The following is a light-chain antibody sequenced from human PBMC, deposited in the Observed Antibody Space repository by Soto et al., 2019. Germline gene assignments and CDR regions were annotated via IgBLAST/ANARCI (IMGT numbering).Light chain of an antibody. V-gene: IGKV1-5*03. Sequence: DLQMTHSASTLSASVGDRVTITCRASQSIGYWLAWYQQKPGKAPKIMIYKASILESGVPSRFSGSGFETQFALTISSLQPDDFATYYCQQYKTSSRAFGQGTKVDIK. CDR3: QQYKTSSRA. J-gene: IGKJ1*01. CDR1: QSIGYW. CDR2: KAS.